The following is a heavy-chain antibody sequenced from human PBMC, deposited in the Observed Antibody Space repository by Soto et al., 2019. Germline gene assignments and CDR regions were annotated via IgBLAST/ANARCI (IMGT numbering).Heavy chain of an antibody. CDR1: GFTFSSYA. D-gene: IGHD3-9*01. Sequence: GGSLRLSCAASGFTFSSYAMSWVRQAPGKGLEWVSAISGSGGSTYYADSVKGRFTISRDNSKNTLYLQMNSLRAEDTAVYYCASRRSYYDIAGDDYWGQGTLVTSPQ. CDR2: ISGSGGST. CDR3: ASRRSYYDIAGDDY. V-gene: IGHV3-23*01. J-gene: IGHJ4*02.